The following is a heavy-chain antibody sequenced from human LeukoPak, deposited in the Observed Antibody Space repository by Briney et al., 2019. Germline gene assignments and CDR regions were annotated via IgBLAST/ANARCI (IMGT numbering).Heavy chain of an antibody. V-gene: IGHV3-74*01. D-gene: IGHD5-18*01. J-gene: IGHJ4*02. CDR2: INSDGSGT. CDR3: ARSFGFSYGSDY. Sequence: GGSLRLSCAASEFTFSSYWMHWVRQAPGKGLVWVSRINSDGSGTTYADSVKGRFTISRDNAKNTLYLQMNSLRAEDTAVYYCARSFGFSYGSDYWGQGTLVTVSS. CDR1: EFTFSSYW.